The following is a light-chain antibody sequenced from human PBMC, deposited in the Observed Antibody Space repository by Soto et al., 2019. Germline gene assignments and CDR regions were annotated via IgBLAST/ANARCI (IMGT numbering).Light chain of an antibody. Sequence: QSALTQPASVSGSPGQPITISCTGTSSDVGGYDLVSWYQRHPGKAPKLIIYDVSKRPSGVPDRFSGSKSGNMASLTISGLQAEDEADYYCCSYAGLYVVFGGGTKLTVL. CDR3: CSYAGLYVV. CDR2: DVS. J-gene: IGLJ2*01. V-gene: IGLV2-23*02. CDR1: SSDVGGYDL.